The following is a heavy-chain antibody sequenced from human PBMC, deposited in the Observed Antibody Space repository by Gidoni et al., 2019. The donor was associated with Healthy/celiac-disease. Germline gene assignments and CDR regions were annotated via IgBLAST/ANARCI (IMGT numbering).Heavy chain of an antibody. V-gene: IGHV4-4*02. CDR3: ARFGGRWLQTFDY. D-gene: IGHD3-10*01. CDR2: IYHSGST. J-gene: IGHJ4*02. Sequence: GTLSLTCAVSGGSISSSNWWSWVRQPPGKGLEWIGEIYHSGSTNYNPSLKSRVTISVDKSKNQFSLKLSSVTAADTAVYYCARFGGRWLQTFDYWGQGTLVTVSS. CDR1: GGSISSSNW.